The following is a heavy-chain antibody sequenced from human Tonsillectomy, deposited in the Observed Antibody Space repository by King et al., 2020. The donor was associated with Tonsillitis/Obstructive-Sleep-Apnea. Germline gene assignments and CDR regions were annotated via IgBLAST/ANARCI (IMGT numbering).Heavy chain of an antibody. CDR3: ARQWFGGLLTLDV. Sequence: VQLVESGAEVKKPGASVKVSCKASGYSFTNYSMHWVRQAPGQGLEWMGWINPDSGGTNYAQKFQGRVTMTRDTSISSAYMELSRLRSDDTAVYYCARQWFGGLLTLDVWGQGTTVTVSS. CDR2: INPDSGGT. CDR1: GYSFTNYS. J-gene: IGHJ6*02. V-gene: IGHV1-2*02. D-gene: IGHD3-10*01.